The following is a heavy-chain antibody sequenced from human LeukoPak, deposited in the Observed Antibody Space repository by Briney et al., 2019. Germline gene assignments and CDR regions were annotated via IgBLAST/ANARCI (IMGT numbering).Heavy chain of an antibody. CDR2: IYYSGST. Sequence: SETLSLTCTVSGGSISSGTYYWGWIRQPPGKGLEWIGSIYYSGSTYYNPSLKGRVTIFRDTSKNQFSLNMNFVTAADTAVYYCVRPRQGTLSYVDSWGQGTLVTVSS. J-gene: IGHJ4*02. V-gene: IGHV4-39*01. CDR1: GGSISSGTYY. CDR3: VRPRQGTLSYVDS. D-gene: IGHD2/OR15-2a*01.